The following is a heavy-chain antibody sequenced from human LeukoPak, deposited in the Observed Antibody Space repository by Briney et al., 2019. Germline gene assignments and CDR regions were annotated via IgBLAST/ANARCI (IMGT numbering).Heavy chain of an antibody. D-gene: IGHD2-15*01. J-gene: IGHJ4*02. CDR3: TTDLGCSGGSCYSF. CDR1: GFTFSNAW. V-gene: IGHV3-15*01. Sequence: GGSLRLSCAASGFTFSNAWMSWVRQAPGQGLEWVVRIKSKTDGGTTDYAAPVKGRFTISRDDSKNTPYLQMNSLKTEDTAVYYCTTDLGCSGGSCYSFWGQGTLVTVSS. CDR2: IKSKTDGGTT.